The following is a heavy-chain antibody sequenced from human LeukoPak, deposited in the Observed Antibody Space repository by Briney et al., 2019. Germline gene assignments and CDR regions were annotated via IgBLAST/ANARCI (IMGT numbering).Heavy chain of an antibody. V-gene: IGHV4-39*01. D-gene: IGHD3-10*01. J-gene: IGHJ6*04. CDR1: GGSISSSSYY. CDR3: ARHDYYGSGSSHNNYYYCGMDV. CDR2: IYYSGST. Sequence: SETLSLTCTVSGGSISSSSYYWGWIRQPPGKGLEWIGSIYYSGSTYYNPSLKSRVTIYVDTSMNQFSLKLSSVTAADTAVYYCARHDYYGSGSSHNNYYYCGMDVWGKGNTVTVSS.